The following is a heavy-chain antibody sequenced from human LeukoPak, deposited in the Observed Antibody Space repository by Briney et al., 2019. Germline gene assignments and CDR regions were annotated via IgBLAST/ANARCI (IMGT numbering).Heavy chain of an antibody. CDR2: IIPIFGTA. CDR1: GGTFSSYA. CDR3: ARGQSIAARPGYYYYMDV. Sequence: GASVKVSCKASGGTFSSYAISWVRQAPGQGLEWMGGIIPIFGTANYAQKFQGRVTITTDESTSTAYMELSSLRSEDTAVYYSARGQSIAARPGYYYYMDVWGKGTTVTVSS. V-gene: IGHV1-69*05. D-gene: IGHD6-6*01. J-gene: IGHJ6*03.